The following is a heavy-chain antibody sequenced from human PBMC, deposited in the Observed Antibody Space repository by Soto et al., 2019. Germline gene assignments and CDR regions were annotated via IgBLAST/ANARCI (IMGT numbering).Heavy chain of an antibody. Sequence: EVQLVESGGGLVQPGESLRLSCAASGFTFSSYWMHWIRQAPGKGLVWVSRVSSDGSSTVYETSVKGRLTISRDNVKNTLYLQMNSLSDEDTAVYYCARGLPNYSSFDSWGQGTLVTVSS. CDR1: GFTFSSYW. CDR2: VSSDGSST. J-gene: IGHJ4*02. V-gene: IGHV3-74*01. CDR3: ARGLPNYSSFDS. D-gene: IGHD4-4*01.